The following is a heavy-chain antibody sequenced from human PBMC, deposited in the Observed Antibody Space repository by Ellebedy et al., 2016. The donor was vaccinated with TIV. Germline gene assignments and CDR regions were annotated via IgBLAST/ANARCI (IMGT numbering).Heavy chain of an antibody. D-gene: IGHD6-19*01. J-gene: IGHJ4*02. CDR1: GFSFSNAW. CDR2: IKSKTDGETT. CDR3: TTGLSVTVAGDFDY. Sequence: GESLKISXAASGFSFSNAWMSWVRQAPGKGLEWVGRIKSKTDGETTDYAAPVKGRFTISRDDSKNTLYLQMNSLKTEDTAVYYCTTGLSVTVAGDFDYWGQGTLVTVSS. V-gene: IGHV3-15*01.